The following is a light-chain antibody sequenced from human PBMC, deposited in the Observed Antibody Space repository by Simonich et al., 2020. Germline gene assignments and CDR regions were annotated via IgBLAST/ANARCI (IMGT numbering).Light chain of an antibody. J-gene: IGLJ2*01. Sequence: QSALTQPRSVSGSPGQSVTISCTGTSSDVGGYNYVSWYQQHPGKAPKLMIYYVSKRPSGGSNRFSGSKSGNTASLTISGLQAEDEADYYCSSYTSSSTVVFGGGTKLTVL. CDR2: YVS. CDR3: SSYTSSSTVV. CDR1: SSDVGGYNY. V-gene: IGLV2-11*01.